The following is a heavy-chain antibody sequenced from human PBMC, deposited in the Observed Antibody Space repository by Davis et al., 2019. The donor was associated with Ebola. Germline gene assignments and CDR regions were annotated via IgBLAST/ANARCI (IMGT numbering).Heavy chain of an antibody. D-gene: IGHD6-13*01. Sequence: GESLKISCAASGFTFNNYWMHWVRQAPGKGLVWVSRINTDGVSTTYADSVEGRFTISRDNAKNTLYLQMNSLRAEDTAVYYCARETDRSSWFPSFDAWGQGILVTVSS. CDR2: INTDGVST. CDR3: ARETDRSSWFPSFDA. CDR1: GFTFNNYW. J-gene: IGHJ5*02. V-gene: IGHV3-74*01.